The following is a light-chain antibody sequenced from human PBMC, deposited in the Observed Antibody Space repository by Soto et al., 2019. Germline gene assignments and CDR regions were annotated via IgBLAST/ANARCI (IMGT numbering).Light chain of an antibody. V-gene: IGKV1-9*01. CDR1: QGISSY. CDR2: DAS. CDR3: QQYETFSGT. J-gene: IGKJ1*01. Sequence: TQLTQSPSFLSASVGDRVTITCRTSQGISSYLAWYQQKPGKAPKLLIYDASALPRGVPSRFSGSGSGTKFTLTIASLQPDDFATYYCQQYETFSGTFGPGTKVDI.